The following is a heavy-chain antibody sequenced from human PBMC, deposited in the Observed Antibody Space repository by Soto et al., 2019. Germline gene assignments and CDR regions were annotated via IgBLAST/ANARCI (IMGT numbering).Heavy chain of an antibody. J-gene: IGHJ5*02. V-gene: IGHV4-59*01. Sequence: QVQLQESGPGLVKPSETLSLTCTVSGGSISSYYWSWIRQPPGKGLEWIGYIYYSGSTNYNPSLKSRVTISVDTSKNQFSRKLSSVTAADTAVYSCARLLFGAANWFDPWGQGTLVTVSS. CDR1: GGSISSYY. CDR2: IYYSGST. D-gene: IGHD3-10*01. CDR3: ARLLFGAANWFDP.